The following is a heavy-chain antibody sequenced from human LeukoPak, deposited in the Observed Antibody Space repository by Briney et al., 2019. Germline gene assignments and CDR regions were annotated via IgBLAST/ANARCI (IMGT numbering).Heavy chain of an antibody. J-gene: IGHJ3*02. CDR2: ISGSGGST. V-gene: IGHV3-23*01. D-gene: IGHD2-2*01. Sequence: GSLRLSCAASGFTFSSYAMSWVRQAPGKGLEWVSAISGSGGSTYYADSVKGRFTISRDNSKNTLYLQMNSLRAEDTAVYYCAKVVVPAYAFDIWGQGTMVTASS. CDR1: GFTFSSYA. CDR3: AKVVVPAYAFDI.